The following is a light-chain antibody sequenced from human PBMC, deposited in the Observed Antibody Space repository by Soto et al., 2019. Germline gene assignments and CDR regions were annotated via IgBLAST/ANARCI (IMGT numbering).Light chain of an antibody. Sequence: EIVLTQSPGTLSLSPGERATLSCRASQSVSSSYLAWYQQKPGQAPSLLIYAASGRATGIPDRFSGSGSGTDFTLTISRLEPEDFAVYYCQQYGSSPSFTFGTGTKVDIK. CDR1: QSVSSSY. CDR3: QQYGSSPSFT. CDR2: AAS. J-gene: IGKJ3*01. V-gene: IGKV3-20*01.